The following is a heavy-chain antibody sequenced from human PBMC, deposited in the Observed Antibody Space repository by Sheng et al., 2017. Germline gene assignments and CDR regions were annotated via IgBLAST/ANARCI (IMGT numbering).Heavy chain of an antibody. V-gene: IGHV4-61*02. CDR2: SIPVGAP. CDR3: ARDRYLRSAYYMDV. CDR1: GGSISSGSYY. Sequence: QVQLQESGPGLVKPSQTLSLTCTVSGGSISSGSYYWSWIRQPAGKDWSGLGVSIPVGAPTTTPPQESSHHISRHVQEPVLLKLSSVTAADTAVYYCARDRYLRSAYYMDVVGPRDHG. J-gene: IGHJ6*03. D-gene: IGHD1-20*01.